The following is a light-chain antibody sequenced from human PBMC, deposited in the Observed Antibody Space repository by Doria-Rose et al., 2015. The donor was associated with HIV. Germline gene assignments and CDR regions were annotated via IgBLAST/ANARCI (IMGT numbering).Light chain of an antibody. Sequence: TQSPGTLSSSPGDRATLACRASQSFSSTYLAWYQQKPGQAPSLLIYDGSTRATGIPDRFSASGSGTDFTLTINRLEPEDFALYYCHQYGTSWTFGQGTKVEI. CDR3: HQYGTSWT. CDR1: QSFSSTY. J-gene: IGKJ1*01. CDR2: DGS. V-gene: IGKV3-20*01.